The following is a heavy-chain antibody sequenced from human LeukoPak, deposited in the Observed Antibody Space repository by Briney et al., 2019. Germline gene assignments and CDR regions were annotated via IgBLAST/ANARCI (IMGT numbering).Heavy chain of an antibody. Sequence: EASVKVSCKASGGTFISYAISWVRQAPGQGLEWMGRIIPILGIANYAQKFQGRVTITADKSTSTAYTELSSLRSEDTAVYYCARGRGWYCSSTSCYEDIWGQGTMVTVSS. D-gene: IGHD2-2*01. CDR3: ARGRGWYCSSTSCYEDI. J-gene: IGHJ3*02. CDR1: GGTFISYA. V-gene: IGHV1-69*04. CDR2: IIPILGIA.